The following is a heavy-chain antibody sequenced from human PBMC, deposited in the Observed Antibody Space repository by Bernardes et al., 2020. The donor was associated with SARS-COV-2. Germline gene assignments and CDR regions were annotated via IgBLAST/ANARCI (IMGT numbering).Heavy chain of an antibody. D-gene: IGHD2-2*01. CDR3: ARDPTQLKDYYYGMDV. J-gene: IGHJ6*02. CDR1: GYTFTGYY. CDR2: INPNSGGT. V-gene: IGHV1-2*02. Sequence: ASVKVSCMASGYTFTGYYMHWVRQAPGQGLEWMGWINPNSGGTNYAQKFQGRVTMTRDTSISTAYMELSRLRSDDTAVYYCARDPTQLKDYYYGMDVWGQGTTVTVSS.